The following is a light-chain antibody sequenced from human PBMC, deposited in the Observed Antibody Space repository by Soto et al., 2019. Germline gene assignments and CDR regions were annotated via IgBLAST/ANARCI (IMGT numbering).Light chain of an antibody. CDR2: GVS. Sequence: EIVMTQSPATLSVSPGERATLSCRASQSVSSTLAWYQQKPGQAPRLLIYGVSTRATSIPARFSGSGSGTEFTLTISSLQSEDFVVYYCQQYNNWPPTFGQGTRLEI. V-gene: IGKV3-15*01. CDR1: QSVSST. J-gene: IGKJ5*01. CDR3: QQYNNWPPT.